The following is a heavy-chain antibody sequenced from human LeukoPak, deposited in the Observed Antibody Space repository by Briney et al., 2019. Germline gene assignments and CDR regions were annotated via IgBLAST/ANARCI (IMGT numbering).Heavy chain of an antibody. J-gene: IGHJ4*02. D-gene: IGHD3-22*01. Sequence: RASVKVSCKASGGTFSSYAISWVRQAPGQGLEWMGGIIPIFGTANYAQKFQGRVTITADKSTSTAYMELSSLRSEDTAVYYCARESGFWDYYDSSGYYYVVWGQGTLVTVSS. V-gene: IGHV1-69*06. CDR2: IIPIFGTA. CDR3: ARESGFWDYYDSSGYYYVV. CDR1: GGTFSSYA.